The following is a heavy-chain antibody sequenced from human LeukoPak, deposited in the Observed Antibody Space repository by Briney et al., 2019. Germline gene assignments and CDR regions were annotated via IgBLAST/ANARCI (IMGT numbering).Heavy chain of an antibody. Sequence: PSETLSLTCTVSGGSISNYYRNWLRQPPGKGLEWIGYIYYSGTTNYNPSLKSRVTMSLDTSKNQFSLRVTSVTAADTAVYYCARGFDSKSTYFDYWGQGTLVTVSS. D-gene: IGHD5-12*01. CDR1: GGSISNYY. V-gene: IGHV4-59*01. J-gene: IGHJ4*02. CDR2: IYYSGTT. CDR3: ARGFDSKSTYFDY.